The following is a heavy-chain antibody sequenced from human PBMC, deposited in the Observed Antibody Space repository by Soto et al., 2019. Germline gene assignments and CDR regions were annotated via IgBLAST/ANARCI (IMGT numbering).Heavy chain of an antibody. Sequence: QITLKESGPTLVKPTQTLTLTCTFSGFSLSTSGVGVGWIRQPPGKALEWLALIYWDDDKRYSPSLKSRLTTTKDTTKNRVVLTMTNMDPVDTATYYCAHSNSDEPRYALRFLEWYDPWGQGTLVTVSS. D-gene: IGHD3-3*01. J-gene: IGHJ5*02. V-gene: IGHV2-5*02. CDR3: AHSNSDEPRYALRFLEWYDP. CDR2: IYWDDDK. CDR1: GFSLSTSGVG.